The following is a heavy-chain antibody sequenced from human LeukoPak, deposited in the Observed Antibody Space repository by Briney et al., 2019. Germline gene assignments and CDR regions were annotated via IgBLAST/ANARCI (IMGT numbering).Heavy chain of an antibody. CDR3: ARAASYESSGYPDY. J-gene: IGHJ4*02. Sequence: PGGSLRLSCAASGFTFSDYYMSWIRQAPGKGLEWVSVIYSGGSTYHADSVKGRFTISRHNSKNTLYLQMNSLRVEDTAVYYCARAASYESSGYPDYWGQGTLVTVSS. V-gene: IGHV3-53*04. CDR1: GFTFSDYY. CDR2: IYSGGST. D-gene: IGHD3-22*01.